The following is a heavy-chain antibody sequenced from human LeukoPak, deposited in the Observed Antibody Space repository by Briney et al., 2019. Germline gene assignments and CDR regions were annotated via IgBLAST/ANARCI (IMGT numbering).Heavy chain of an antibody. J-gene: IGHJ5*02. Sequence: PSETLSLTCTVSGGSISSGDYYWSWIRQPPGKGLEWIAYMYYSGSTYYNPSLKSRATMSADTSKNQLSLKLSSVTAADTAVYYCARPYYYGSRIDPWGQGILVTVSS. CDR3: ARPYYYGSRIDP. CDR2: MYYSGST. CDR1: GGSISSGDYY. V-gene: IGHV4-30-4*01. D-gene: IGHD3-22*01.